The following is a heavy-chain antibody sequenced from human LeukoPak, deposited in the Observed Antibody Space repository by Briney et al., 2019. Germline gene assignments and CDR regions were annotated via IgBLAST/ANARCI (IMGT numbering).Heavy chain of an antibody. V-gene: IGHV3-74*01. CDR3: ARDQHYYDSSGYPEYFQH. CDR1: GFTLSIYW. J-gene: IGHJ1*01. D-gene: IGHD3-22*01. CDR2: INPDGSIA. Sequence: GGSLRLSCVGSGFTLSIYWMYWIRQSPGKGLLWVARINPDGSIADYTDSVKGRFTISRDNAKNSLYLQMNSLRAEDTAVYYCARDQHYYDSSGYPEYFQHWGQGTLVTVSS.